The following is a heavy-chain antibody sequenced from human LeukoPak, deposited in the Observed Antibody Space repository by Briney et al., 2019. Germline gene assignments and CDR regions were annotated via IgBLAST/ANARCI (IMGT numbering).Heavy chain of an antibody. J-gene: IGHJ4*02. D-gene: IGHD6-19*01. CDR3: ARDQYSSGWYLDY. V-gene: IGHV3-7*01. CDR1: GFTFSSYW. CDR2: IKQDGSEK. Sequence: GGSLRLSCAASGFTFSSYWMSWVRQAPGKGLEWVANIKQDGSEKYYVDSVKGRFTISRDNAKNSLYLQMNSLRAEDTAAYYCARDQYSSGWYLDYWGQGTLVTVSS.